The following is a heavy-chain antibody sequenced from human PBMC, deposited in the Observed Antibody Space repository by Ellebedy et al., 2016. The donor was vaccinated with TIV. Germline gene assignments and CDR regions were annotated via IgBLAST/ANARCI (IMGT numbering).Heavy chain of an antibody. CDR3: VRRGMTIFRASDHFYMDV. Sequence: GGSLRLXXAASGFTFSDYVMHWVRQTPGKGLEWVAVIWYDASNKYYAESVKGRFTISRDNSKNTLYLQMNSLRAEDTAVYYCVRRGMTIFRASDHFYMDVWGKGTTVTVSS. CDR2: IWYDASNK. D-gene: IGHD3-3*01. J-gene: IGHJ6*03. V-gene: IGHV3-33*01. CDR1: GFTFSDYV.